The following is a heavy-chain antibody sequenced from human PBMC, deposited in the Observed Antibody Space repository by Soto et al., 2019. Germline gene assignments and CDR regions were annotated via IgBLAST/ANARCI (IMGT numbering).Heavy chain of an antibody. J-gene: IGHJ4*02. V-gene: IGHV3-23*01. CDR1: GLTCSRAV. D-gene: IGHD1-1*01. Sequence: EVQLLESGGGLVQPGGSLRLSCVVSGLTCSRAVLSWVRQPPGKGLEWVSASGGSALSTHYVDSVKGRFTISRDSSKNTLYLQLNSLSDEDTAVYYCVTNSWNYWGQGPLVNVS. CDR2: SGGSALST. CDR3: VTNSWNY.